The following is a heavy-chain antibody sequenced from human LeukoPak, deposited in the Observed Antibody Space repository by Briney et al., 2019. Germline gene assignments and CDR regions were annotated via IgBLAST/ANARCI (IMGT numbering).Heavy chain of an antibody. CDR1: GFTFSDYY. J-gene: IGHJ4*02. Sequence: GGSLRLSCAASGFTFSDYYMSWIRQAPGKGLEWVSYISSSGSTTLYADSVKGRFTFSRDKANNSLYLQMNSLRAEDTSVYYCARYAITFGGVIDHFDYWGQGTLVTVSS. CDR2: ISSSGSTT. CDR3: ARYAITFGGVIDHFDY. D-gene: IGHD3-16*02. V-gene: IGHV3-11*04.